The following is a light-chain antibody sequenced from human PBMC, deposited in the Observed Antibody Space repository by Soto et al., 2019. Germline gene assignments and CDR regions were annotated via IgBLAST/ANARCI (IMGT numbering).Light chain of an antibody. V-gene: IGKV3-20*01. J-gene: IGKJ1*01. CDR1: QSVGGNS. CDR2: DTS. CDR3: QQYQNSPRT. Sequence: ETVLTQSPGTLSLSPLERATVSCRASQSVGGNSLAWYQQRPGQAPRLLIYDTSKRATGIPDRFSGSGSGTDFTLTISRLEPADFAVYYCQQYQNSPRTFGQGTKVDIK.